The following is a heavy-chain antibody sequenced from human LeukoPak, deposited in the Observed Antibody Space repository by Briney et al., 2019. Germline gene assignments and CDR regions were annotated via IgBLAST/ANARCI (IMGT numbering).Heavy chain of an antibody. CDR1: GFTFSCYA. V-gene: IGHV3-23*01. D-gene: IGHD3-10*01. CDR3: AKKYSVSGSPGLGIDY. Sequence: GGSLRLSCAASGFTFSCYAMLWVRQAPGKGLEWVSAISGSDGRTYYADSVKGRFTISRDNSKNTLYLQMNTLRAEDTAVYYCAKKYSVSGSPGLGIDYWGQGTLVTVSS. J-gene: IGHJ4*02. CDR2: ISGSDGRT.